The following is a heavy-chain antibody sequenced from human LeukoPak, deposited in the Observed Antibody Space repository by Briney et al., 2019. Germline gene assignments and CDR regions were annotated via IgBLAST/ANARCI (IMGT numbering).Heavy chain of an antibody. CDR1: GGTFSSYA. CDR3: ARDKGRELRDIVVVPAARYYFDY. V-gene: IGHV1-69*04. J-gene: IGHJ4*02. Sequence: SVKVSCKASGGTFSSYAISWVRQAPGQGLEWMGRIIPILGIANYAQKFQGRVTITADKSTSTAYMELSSLRSEDTAVYYCARDKGRELRDIVVVPAARYYFDYWGQGTLVTVSS. D-gene: IGHD2-2*01. CDR2: IIPILGIA.